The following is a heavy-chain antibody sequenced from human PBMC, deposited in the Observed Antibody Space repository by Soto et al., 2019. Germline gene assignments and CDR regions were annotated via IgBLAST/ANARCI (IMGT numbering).Heavy chain of an antibody. CDR3: ARVRIVVVPAAIEYYGMDV. CDR2: IIPIFGTA. V-gene: IGHV1-69*13. Sequence: SVKVSYKASGGTFSSYAISWVRQAHGQGLEWMGGIIPIFGTANYAQKFQGRVTITADESTSTAYMELSSLRSEDTAVYYCARVRIVVVPAAIEYYGMDVWGQGTTVTVSS. D-gene: IGHD2-2*01. J-gene: IGHJ6*02. CDR1: GGTFSSYA.